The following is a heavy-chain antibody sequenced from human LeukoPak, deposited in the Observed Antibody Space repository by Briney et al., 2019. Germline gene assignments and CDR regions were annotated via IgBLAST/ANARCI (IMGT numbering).Heavy chain of an antibody. CDR2: ISYDGSNK. CDR3: ASLRISSSYAFDY. V-gene: IGHV3-30*04. D-gene: IGHD6-13*01. Sequence: GGSLRLSCAASGFTFSSYAMHWVRQAPGKGLEWVAVISYDGSNKYYADSVKGRFTISRDSSKNTLYLQMNSLRAEDTAVYYCASLRISSSYAFDYWGQGTLVTVSS. J-gene: IGHJ4*02. CDR1: GFTFSSYA.